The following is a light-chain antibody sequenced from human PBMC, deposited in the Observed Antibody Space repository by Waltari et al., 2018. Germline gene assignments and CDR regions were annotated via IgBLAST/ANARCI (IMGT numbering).Light chain of an antibody. V-gene: IGLV3-1*01. CDR2: EDT. CDR3: QAWDSSTGV. J-gene: IGLJ2*01. Sequence: SYELTQPPSVSVPPGQPASIPSSGDSLGDNYVCWYQQTPGQSPVVVIYEDTKRPSGIPERFSGSNSGNTATLTISGTQAMDEADYYCQAWDSSTGVFGGGTKLTVL. CDR1: SLGDNY.